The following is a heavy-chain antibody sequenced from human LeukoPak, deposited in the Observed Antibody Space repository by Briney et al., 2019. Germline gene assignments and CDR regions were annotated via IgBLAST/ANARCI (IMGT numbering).Heavy chain of an antibody. J-gene: IGHJ4*02. D-gene: IGHD2-15*01. V-gene: IGHV4-59*01. Sequence: SETLSLTCTVSGGSISGDYWSWIRQSPGKGLEWIAYIHSSGSTSYNPSLKSRVTISVDMSKNEFSLKLTSVNAAETAVYYCAKGVVVMPATRVDYWGQGTLVTVSS. CDR1: GGSISGDY. CDR3: AKGVVVMPATRVDY. CDR2: IHSSGST.